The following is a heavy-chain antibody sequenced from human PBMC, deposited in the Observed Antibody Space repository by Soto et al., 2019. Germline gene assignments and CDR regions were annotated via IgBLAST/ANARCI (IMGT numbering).Heavy chain of an antibody. D-gene: IGHD5-12*01. CDR3: AREIGSGYHWGNDY. Sequence: GGSLRLSCAASGFTFSSYSMNWVRQAPGKGLEWVSSISSSSSYIYYADSVKGRFTISRDNAKNSLYLQMNSLRAEDTAVYYCAREIGSGYHWGNDYWGQGTLVTVSS. CDR1: GFTFSSYS. CDR2: ISSSSSYI. V-gene: IGHV3-21*01. J-gene: IGHJ4*02.